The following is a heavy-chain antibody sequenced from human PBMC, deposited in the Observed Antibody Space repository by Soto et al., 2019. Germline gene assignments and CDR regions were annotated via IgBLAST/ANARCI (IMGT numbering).Heavy chain of an antibody. CDR1: GGSFSGYY. CDR2: INHSGST. CDR3: ATATGSLGDYYYYMDV. V-gene: IGHV4-34*01. J-gene: IGHJ6*03. Sequence: SETLSLTCAVYGGSFSGYYWSWIRQPPGKGLEWIGEINHSGSTNYNPSLKSRVTISVDTSKNQFSLKLSSVTAADTAVYYCATATGSLGDYYYYMDVWGKGTTVTVSS. D-gene: IGHD4-4*01.